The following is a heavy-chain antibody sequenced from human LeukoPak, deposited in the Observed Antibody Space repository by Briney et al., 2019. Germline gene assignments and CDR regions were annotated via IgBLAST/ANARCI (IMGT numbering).Heavy chain of an antibody. CDR1: GFTFSNYA. CDR2: ISGSGGST. CDR3: AKGHYYGSGSLGVDY. V-gene: IGHV3-23*01. D-gene: IGHD3-10*01. J-gene: IGHJ4*02. Sequence: PGGSLRLSCAASGFTFSNYAMTWVRQAPGKGLEWVSAISGSGGSTYYADSVKGRFTISRDNSKNTLYLQMNSLRAEDTAVYYCAKGHYYGSGSLGVDYWGQGTLVTVSS.